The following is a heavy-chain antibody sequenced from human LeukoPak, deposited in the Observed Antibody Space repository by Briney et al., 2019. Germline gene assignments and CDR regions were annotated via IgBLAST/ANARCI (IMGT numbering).Heavy chain of an antibody. CDR3: ARDRGRDSSGWYYYYCGMDV. Sequence: SQTPSLTCAISGDSVSSNSAAWNWIRQSPSRGLEWLGRTYYRSKWYNDYAVSVKSRITINPDTSKNQFSLQLNSVTPEDTAVYYCARDRGRDSSGWYYYYCGMDVWGQGTTVTVSS. CDR1: GDSVSSNSAA. J-gene: IGHJ6*02. D-gene: IGHD6-19*01. CDR2: TYYRSKWYN. V-gene: IGHV6-1*01.